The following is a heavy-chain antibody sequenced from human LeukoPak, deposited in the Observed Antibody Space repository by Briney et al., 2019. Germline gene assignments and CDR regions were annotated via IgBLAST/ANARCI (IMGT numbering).Heavy chain of an antibody. D-gene: IGHD3-10*01. CDR3: ARDPHYYDSGRELDY. V-gene: IGHV6-1*01. CDR1: GDNVSRNGAG. J-gene: IGHJ4*02. Sequence: PSQTLSLTCVLSGDNVSRNGAGWHWIRQSPSRGLEWLVNTYYRSKWYNDYAGSVKSRITINADTSKNHFSLQLKSVTPEDTAVYYCARDPHYYDSGRELDYWGQGTLVTVSS. CDR2: TYYRSKWYN.